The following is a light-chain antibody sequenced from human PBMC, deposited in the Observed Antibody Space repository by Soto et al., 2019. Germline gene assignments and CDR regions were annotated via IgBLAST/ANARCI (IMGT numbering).Light chain of an antibody. CDR3: QQYNSYPWT. Sequence: DIQMTQSPSTLSASVGDRVTITCRASQSISSWLAWYQQKPGKAPKLLIYDASSLESGVPSRFSGSGSGTEFTLTISSLQPDDFATYYCQQYNSYPWTFGQGTXVEX. V-gene: IGKV1-5*01. J-gene: IGKJ1*01. CDR2: DAS. CDR1: QSISSW.